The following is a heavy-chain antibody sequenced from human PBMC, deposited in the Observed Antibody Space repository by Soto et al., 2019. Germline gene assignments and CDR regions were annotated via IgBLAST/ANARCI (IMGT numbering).Heavy chain of an antibody. CDR3: AKDRETDFSYDDFPYWYFDL. D-gene: IGHD4-17*01. V-gene: IGHV3-23*01. Sequence: EVQLLESGGGLVQPGVSLILSCTASGFNLKTYALAWVRQAPGKGLEWVSTVGGRSGTTYYTDSVKGRVSHSRDDSKITLYLQMNSLRDDDTAVYHCAKDRETDFSYDDFPYWYFDLWGRGTPVTVSS. J-gene: IGHJ2*01. CDR1: GFNLKTYA. CDR2: VGGRSGTT.